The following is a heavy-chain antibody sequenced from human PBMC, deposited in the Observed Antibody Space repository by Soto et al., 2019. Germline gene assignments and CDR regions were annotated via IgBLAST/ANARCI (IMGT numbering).Heavy chain of an antibody. J-gene: IGHJ6*02. D-gene: IGHD1-26*01. V-gene: IGHV1-69*13. CDR3: GGGNPVYYYGMDV. CDR2: IIPIFGTA. CDR1: GGTFSSYA. Sequence: GASVKVSCKASGGTFSSYAISWVRQAPGQGLEWMGGIIPIFGTANYAQKFQGRVTITADESTSTAYMELSSLRSEDTAVCYCGGGNPVYYYGMDVWGQGTTVTVSS.